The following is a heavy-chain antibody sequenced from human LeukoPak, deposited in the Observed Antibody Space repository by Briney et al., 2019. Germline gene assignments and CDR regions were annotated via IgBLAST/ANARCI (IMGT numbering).Heavy chain of an antibody. CDR2: IYYSGST. CDR1: GGSISSYY. D-gene: IGHD3-9*01. V-gene: IGHV4-59*08. CDR3: ARLLVDNDILTFDY. Sequence: SETLSLTCTVSGGSISSYYWSWIRQPPGKGLEWIGYIYYSGSTNYNPSLKSRVTISVDTSKNQFSLKLSSVTAADTAVYYCARLLVDNDILTFDYWGQGTLVTVSS. J-gene: IGHJ4*02.